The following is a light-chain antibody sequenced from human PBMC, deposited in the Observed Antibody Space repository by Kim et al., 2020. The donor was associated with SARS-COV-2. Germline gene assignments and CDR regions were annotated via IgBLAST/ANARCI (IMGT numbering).Light chain of an antibody. CDR3: ASWDDSLNGWV. CDR2: SNN. J-gene: IGLJ3*02. V-gene: IGLV1-44*01. Sequence: GQRVTISCSGSSPNIGSNTVNWYQQLPGTAPKLLMYSNNQRPSGVPDRFSGSKSGTSASLAISGLQSEDEADYYCASWDDSLNGWVFGGGTKLTVL. CDR1: SPNIGSNT.